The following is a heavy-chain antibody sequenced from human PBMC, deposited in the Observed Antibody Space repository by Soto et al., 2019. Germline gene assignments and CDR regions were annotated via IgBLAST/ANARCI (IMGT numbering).Heavy chain of an antibody. CDR3: ARRYGGNFDY. CDR1: GGSISSYD. Sequence: QVQLQESGPGLVKPSETLSLTCTVSGGSISSYDWSWIRQPPGKGLEWIGYSYYSGSTNYNPSLKSRVTISVDRSKNQFSLKLSSVTAADTAVYYCARRYGGNFDYWGQGTLVTVSS. J-gene: IGHJ4*02. V-gene: IGHV4-59*01. D-gene: IGHD1-26*01. CDR2: SYYSGST.